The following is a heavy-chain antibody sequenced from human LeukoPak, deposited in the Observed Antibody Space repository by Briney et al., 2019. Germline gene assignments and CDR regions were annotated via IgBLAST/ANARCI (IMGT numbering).Heavy chain of an antibody. J-gene: IGHJ6*02. CDR2: ISSSGSTI. CDR1: GFTFSSYA. Sequence: PGGSLRLSCAASGFTFSSYAMSWVRQAPGKGLEWVSYISSSGSTIYYADSVKGRFTISRDNAKNSLYLQMNSLRAEDTAVYYCVRVRHWGSFYGMDVWGQGTTVTVSS. CDR3: VRVRHWGSFYGMDV. D-gene: IGHD3-16*01. V-gene: IGHV3-48*03.